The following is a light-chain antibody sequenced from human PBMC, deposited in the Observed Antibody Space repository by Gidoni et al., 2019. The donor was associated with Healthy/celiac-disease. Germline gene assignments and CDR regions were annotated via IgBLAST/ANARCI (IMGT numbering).Light chain of an antibody. CDR3: QQYNNWPMYT. V-gene: IGKV3-15*01. CDR1: QSVSSN. Sequence: EIVMTQSPATLSVSPGERATLSCRASQSVSSNLALYQQKPGQAPRLLIYGASTRATGIPARFSGSGSGTEFTLTISSLQSEDFAVYYCQQYNNWPMYTFGQXTKLEIK. J-gene: IGKJ2*01. CDR2: GAS.